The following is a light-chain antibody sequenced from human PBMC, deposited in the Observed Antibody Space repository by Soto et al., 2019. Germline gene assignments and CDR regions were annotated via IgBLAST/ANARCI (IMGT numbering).Light chain of an antibody. CDR1: QSVSSN. CDR2: GAS. CDR3: QQYNNWWT. V-gene: IGKV3-15*01. Sequence: EIVMTQSPATLSVSPGERATLSCRASQSVSSNLAWYQQKPGQAPRLLIYGASTRATGIPARLSGSASGTEFTLTISSMQSEDFAVYYCQQYNNWWTFGHGTKVDIK. J-gene: IGKJ1*01.